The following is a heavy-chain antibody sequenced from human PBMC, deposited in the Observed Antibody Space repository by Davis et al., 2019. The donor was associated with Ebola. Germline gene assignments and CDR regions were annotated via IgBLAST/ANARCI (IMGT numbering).Heavy chain of an antibody. CDR1: GYIFTTYA. D-gene: IGHD2-15*01. CDR3: ARGSFCSGGSCYPRIYGMDV. V-gene: IGHV1-3*01. J-gene: IGHJ6*02. CDR2: INAGNGNT. Sequence: AASVKVSCKASGYIFTTYAIHWVRQAPGQRLEWMGWINAGNGNTKYSQKFQGRVTITRDTSASTAYMELSSLRSEDTAVYYCARGSFCSGGSCYPRIYGMDVWGQGTTVTVSS.